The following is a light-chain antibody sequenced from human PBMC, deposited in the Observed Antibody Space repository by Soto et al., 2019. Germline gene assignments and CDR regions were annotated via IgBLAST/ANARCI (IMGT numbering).Light chain of an antibody. CDR3: QSYDISLHNYV. CDR1: TSNIGAPYD. V-gene: IGLV1-40*01. J-gene: IGLJ1*01. CDR2: GDN. Sequence: QSVLTQPPSVSGAPGQRVSISCTGSTSNIGAPYDVHWYQHLPGAAPKLLIYGDNNRPSGVPDRFSGSKSGTSVSLAITSLQAEDEADYYCQSYDISLHNYVFGTGTKVTVL.